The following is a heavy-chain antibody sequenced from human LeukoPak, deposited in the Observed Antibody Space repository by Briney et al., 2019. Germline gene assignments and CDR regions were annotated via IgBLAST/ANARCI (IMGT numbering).Heavy chain of an antibody. V-gene: IGHV3-53*01. J-gene: IGHJ4*02. Sequence: PGGSLRLSCAASGFTVSSNYMSWVRQAPGKGLEWVSFIYNDANTYYADSVKGRFTISRDNSKNTLYLQMNSLRAEDTAVYYCAKSLRGRETSSFDYWGQGTLVTVSS. CDR2: IYNDANT. CDR1: GFTVSSNY. D-gene: IGHD3-10*01. CDR3: AKSLRGRETSSFDY.